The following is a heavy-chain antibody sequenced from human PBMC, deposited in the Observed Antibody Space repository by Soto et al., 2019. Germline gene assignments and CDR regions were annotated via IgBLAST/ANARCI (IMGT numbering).Heavy chain of an antibody. Sequence: SETLSLTCTVSGGSISSYYWSWIRQPPGKGLEWIGYIYYSGSTNYNPSLKSRVTISVDTSKNQFSLKLSSVTAADTAVYYCARGSIGYSRSWYRDWGQGTRVTVAS. D-gene: IGHD6-13*01. CDR2: IYYSGST. V-gene: IGHV4-59*08. J-gene: IGHJ4*02. CDR3: ARGSIGYSRSWYRD. CDR1: GGSISSYY.